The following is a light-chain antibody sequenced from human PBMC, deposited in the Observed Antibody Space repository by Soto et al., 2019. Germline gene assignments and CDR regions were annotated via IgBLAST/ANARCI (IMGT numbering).Light chain of an antibody. Sequence: AIQLTQSPSSLSASVGDRVTITCRASQGISSALAWYQQKPGKAPKLLIDDASSLESGVPSRFSGSGSGTDFTLTISSLQPEDFATYYCQQFNSYWTFGQGTKVEIK. V-gene: IGKV1-13*02. J-gene: IGKJ1*01. CDR3: QQFNSYWT. CDR1: QGISSA. CDR2: DAS.